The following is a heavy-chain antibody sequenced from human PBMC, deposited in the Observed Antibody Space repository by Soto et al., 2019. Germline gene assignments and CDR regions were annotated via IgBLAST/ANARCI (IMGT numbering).Heavy chain of an antibody. CDR2: IWSDGRNK. D-gene: IGHD3-16*01. CDR3: ATEGADYHFDF. J-gene: IGHJ4*02. Sequence: QVQLVESGGGVVQPGRSLRLSCAASGFTFSSDVMHWVRQAPGKGLEWVAAIWSDGRNKYYADSVKGRFTISRDNSKNTLYLQVNSLRAEDTAVYYCATEGADYHFDFWGQGTLITVSS. V-gene: IGHV3-33*01. CDR1: GFTFSSDV.